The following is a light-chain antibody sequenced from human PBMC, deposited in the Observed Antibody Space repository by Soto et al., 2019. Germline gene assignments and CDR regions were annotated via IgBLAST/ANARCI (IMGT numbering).Light chain of an antibody. Sequence: EIVLTQSPGTLSLSPGERATLSCRASQSVSSSYLAWYQQKPGQAPRLLIYGASSRATGIPDRFSGSGSGKDFTLTISRLEPEDFAVYYCQQYDSSPVTFGHGTKVEIK. CDR1: QSVSSSY. V-gene: IGKV3-20*01. J-gene: IGKJ1*01. CDR3: QQYDSSPVT. CDR2: GAS.